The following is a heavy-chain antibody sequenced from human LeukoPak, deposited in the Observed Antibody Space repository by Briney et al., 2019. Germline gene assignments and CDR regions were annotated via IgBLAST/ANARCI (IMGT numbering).Heavy chain of an antibody. D-gene: IGHD3-10*01. CDR1: GYTFTSYY. J-gene: IGHJ6*03. Sequence: ASVKVSCKASGYTFTSYYIHWVRQAPGQGLEWMGFINPSGGSTNYAQKFQGRVTMTRDTSTSTVYMELSSLRSEDTVVYYCARGPSITMVRGGQWYYYMDVWGKGTTVTISS. V-gene: IGHV1-46*01. CDR2: INPSGGST. CDR3: ARGPSITMVRGGQWYYYMDV.